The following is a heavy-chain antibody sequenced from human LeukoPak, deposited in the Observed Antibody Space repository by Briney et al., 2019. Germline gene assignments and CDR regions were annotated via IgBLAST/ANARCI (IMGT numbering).Heavy chain of an antibody. CDR3: ARVLSLGIDVYYGMDV. D-gene: IGHD7-27*01. J-gene: IGHJ6*02. CDR1: GFTFSSYW. CDR2: IKQDGSEK. Sequence: GGSLRLSCAASGFTFSSYWMSWVGQAPGKGLEWVANIKQDGSEKYYVDSVKGRFTISRDNAKNSLYLQMNSLRAEDTAVYYCARVLSLGIDVYYGMDVWGQGTTVTVSS. V-gene: IGHV3-7*01.